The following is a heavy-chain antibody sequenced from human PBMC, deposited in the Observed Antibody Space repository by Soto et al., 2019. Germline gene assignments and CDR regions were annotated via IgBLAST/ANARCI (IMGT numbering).Heavy chain of an antibody. CDR3: AKAIRGGIEYSGSNDYYYYGMDV. J-gene: IGHJ6*02. CDR1: GFTFDDYA. CDR2: ISWNSGSI. V-gene: IGHV3-9*01. Sequence: GGSLRLSCAASGFTFDDYAMHWVRQAPGKGLEWVSGISWNSGSIGYADSVKGRFTISRDNAKNSLYLQMNSLRAEDTALYYCAKAIRGGIEYSGSNDYYYYGMDVWGQGTTVTVSS. D-gene: IGHD6-6*01.